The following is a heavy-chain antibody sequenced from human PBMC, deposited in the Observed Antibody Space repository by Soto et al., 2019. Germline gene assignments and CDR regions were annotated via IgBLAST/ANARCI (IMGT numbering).Heavy chain of an antibody. CDR2: ISTTSTYT. Sequence: EFQLVESGGGLVEPGESLRLSCAASGFTFSRYYMNWVPQAPGKGLEWVSSISTTSTYTHYADSLKGRFTISRDNAKKLLYLQMDSLRAEDTAVYYCARDDGLSSTNVKAFDIWGQGTKVTVSS. V-gene: IGHV3-21*01. J-gene: IGHJ3*02. CDR3: ARDDGLSSTNVKAFDI. CDR1: GFTFSRYY. D-gene: IGHD2-2*01.